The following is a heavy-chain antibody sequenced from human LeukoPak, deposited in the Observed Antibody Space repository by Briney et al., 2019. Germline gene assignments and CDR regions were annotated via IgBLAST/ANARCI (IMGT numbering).Heavy chain of an antibody. Sequence: GGSLRLSCAASGFTFSSHWMHWVRQAPGKGLVWVSRINSDGSSTSYADSVKGRFTISRDNAKNTLYLQMNSLRAEDTAVYYCARVRKVMYYYDSSGYYYFDYWGQGTLVTVSS. J-gene: IGHJ4*02. D-gene: IGHD3-22*01. CDR1: GFTFSSHW. CDR2: INSDGSST. CDR3: ARVRKVMYYYDSSGYYYFDY. V-gene: IGHV3-74*01.